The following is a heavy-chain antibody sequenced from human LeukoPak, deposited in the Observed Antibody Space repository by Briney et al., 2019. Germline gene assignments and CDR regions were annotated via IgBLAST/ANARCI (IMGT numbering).Heavy chain of an antibody. CDR1: GYTFGAYY. CDR2: IRPNSGGT. Sequence: ASVKVTCKASGYTFGAYYMYWVRQAPGQGLEWMGWIRPNSGGTNYTQKFQGRVTMTRDTSINTAYMELSRLTSDDTAVYFCATWGLHFDIWGQGTMVIVAS. J-gene: IGHJ3*02. CDR3: ATWGLHFDI. D-gene: IGHD3-16*01. V-gene: IGHV1-2*02.